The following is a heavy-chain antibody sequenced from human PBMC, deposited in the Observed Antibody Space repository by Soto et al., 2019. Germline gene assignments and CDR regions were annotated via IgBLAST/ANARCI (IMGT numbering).Heavy chain of an antibody. V-gene: IGHV4-31*03. CDR1: GGSISSGGYY. CDR2: IYYSGST. Sequence: SETLSLTCTVSGGSISSGGYYWSWIRQHPGKGLEWIGYIYYSGSTYYNPSLKSRVTISVDTSKNQFSLKLSSVTAADTAVYYCARVPGIVVVPAAIPSSSWFDPWGQGTLVTV. CDR3: ARVPGIVVVPAAIPSSSWFDP. J-gene: IGHJ5*02. D-gene: IGHD2-2*02.